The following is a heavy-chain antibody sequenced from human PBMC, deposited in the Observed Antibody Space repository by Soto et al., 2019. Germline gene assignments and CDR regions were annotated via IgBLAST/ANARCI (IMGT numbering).Heavy chain of an antibody. CDR1: GGSISSSSYH. CDR3: ARSAAGHDY. Sequence: QLQLQESGPGLVKPSETLSLTCTVSGGSISSSSYHWGWIRQPPGKGLEWIGSIYYSGSTYYNPSLKRRVTISVDTSKNQFSLRLSSVTAADTAVYYCARSAAGHDYWGQGTLVPVSS. J-gene: IGHJ4*02. CDR2: IYYSGST. V-gene: IGHV4-39*01. D-gene: IGHD6-13*01.